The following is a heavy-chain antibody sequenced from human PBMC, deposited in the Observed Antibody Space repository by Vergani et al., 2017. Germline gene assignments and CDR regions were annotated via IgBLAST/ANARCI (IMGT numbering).Heavy chain of an antibody. Sequence: EVQLVQSGAEVKKPGESLKISCKGSGYSFTSYWIGWVRQMPGKSLEWMGSIYPGDSDTRYSPSFKGQVTISADKSISTAYLQWSSLKASDTAMYYCARMDSSPRSPYYYYYYRDVWGKGTTVTVSS. CDR1: GYSFTSYW. CDR3: ARMDSSPRSPYYYYYYRDV. CDR2: IYPGDSDT. V-gene: IGHV5-51*01. D-gene: IGHD6-19*01. J-gene: IGHJ6*03.